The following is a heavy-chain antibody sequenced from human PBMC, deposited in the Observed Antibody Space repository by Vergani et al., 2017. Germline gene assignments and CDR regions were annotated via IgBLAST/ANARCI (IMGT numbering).Heavy chain of an antibody. CDR2: IWSDGSNK. Sequence: QVQLVESGGGVVQPGRSLRLSCAASGFTFSSYGMHWVRQAPGKGLEWVAVIWSDGSNKYYADSVKGRFTISRDNSKNTLYLQMNSRRAEATAVYYCARARRQWLVQDFDAFDIWGQGTMVTVSS. V-gene: IGHV3-33*01. CDR3: ARARRQWLVQDFDAFDI. J-gene: IGHJ3*02. CDR1: GFTFSSYG. D-gene: IGHD6-19*01.